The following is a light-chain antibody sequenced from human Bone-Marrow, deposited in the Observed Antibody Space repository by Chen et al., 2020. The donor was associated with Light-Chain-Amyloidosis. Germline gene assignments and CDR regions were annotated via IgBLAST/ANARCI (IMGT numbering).Light chain of an antibody. CDR1: SSDVGDYKY. Sequence: QSALAQPPSASGSPGKSVTISCAGTSSDVGDYKYVSWYQQLPATAPKLMIYEVSKRPSGVPDPFSGSKSGNTASLTVSGLQAEDEADYYCSSYAGSNNFVFGTGTKVTVL. J-gene: IGLJ1*01. CDR3: SSYAGSNNFV. CDR2: EVS. V-gene: IGLV2-8*01.